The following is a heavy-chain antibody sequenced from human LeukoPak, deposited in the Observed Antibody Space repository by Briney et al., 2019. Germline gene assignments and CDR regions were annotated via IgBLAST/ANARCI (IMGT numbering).Heavy chain of an antibody. Sequence: SSETLSLTCTVSGGSISSYYWSWIRQPPGKGLEWIGYIYYSGSTNYNPSLKSRVTISVDTSKNQFSLKLSSVTAADTAVYYCARDRGGDGYNYDYWGQGTLVTVSS. D-gene: IGHD5-24*01. V-gene: IGHV4-59*01. CDR3: ARDRGGDGYNYDY. J-gene: IGHJ4*02. CDR1: GGSISSYY. CDR2: IYYSGST.